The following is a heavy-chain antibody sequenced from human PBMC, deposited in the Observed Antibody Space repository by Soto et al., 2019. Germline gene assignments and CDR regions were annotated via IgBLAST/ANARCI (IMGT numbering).Heavy chain of an antibody. CDR2: ISSSSSYT. CDR1: GFTFSDYY. V-gene: IGHV3-11*06. Sequence: PGGSQRLPCAASGFTFSDYYKSWIRQAPGKGLEWVSYISSSSSYTNYADSVKGRFTISRDNAKNSLYLQMNSLRAEDTAVYYCARERGYFDYWGQGTLVTVSS. D-gene: IGHD3-10*01. CDR3: ARERGYFDY. J-gene: IGHJ4*02.